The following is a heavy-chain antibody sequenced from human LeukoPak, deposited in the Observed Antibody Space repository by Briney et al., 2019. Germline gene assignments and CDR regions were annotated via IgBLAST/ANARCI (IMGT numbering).Heavy chain of an antibody. Sequence: VASVKVSCKASGYTFTSYGISWVRQAPGQGLEWMGWISAYNGNTNYAQKLQGRVTMTTDTSTSTAYMELRSLRSDDTAVYYCARGHPSSSGWYYFDYWGQGTLVTVPS. J-gene: IGHJ4*02. D-gene: IGHD6-19*01. CDR2: ISAYNGNT. V-gene: IGHV1-18*04. CDR1: GYTFTSYG. CDR3: ARGHPSSSGWYYFDY.